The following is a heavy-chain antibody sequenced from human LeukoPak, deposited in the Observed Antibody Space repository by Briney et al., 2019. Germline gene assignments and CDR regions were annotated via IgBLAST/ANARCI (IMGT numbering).Heavy chain of an antibody. CDR3: AHFGSYGPTALHFDY. Sequence: SGPTLVKPTQTLTLTCTFSGFSLSTGGVGVGWIRQPPGKALEWLALIYWDDDKRYSPSLKSRLTITKDTSKNQVVLTMTNMDPVDTATYYCAHFGSYGPTALHFDYWGQGTLVTVSS. D-gene: IGHD3-16*01. J-gene: IGHJ4*02. CDR2: IYWDDDK. V-gene: IGHV2-5*02. CDR1: GFSLSTGGVG.